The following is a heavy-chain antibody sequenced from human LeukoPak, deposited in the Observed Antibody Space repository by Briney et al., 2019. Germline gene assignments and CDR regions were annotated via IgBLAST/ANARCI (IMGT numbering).Heavy chain of an antibody. CDR2: IYPADSDI. CDR1: GYSINNYW. Sequence: GESLKISCKGSGYSINNYWIAWVRQLPGKGLEWMGIIYPADSDIRYSPSFQGQVTISADKSISTAYLQWNSLKASDTAMYYCARQEYCSGASCYTWFDPWGQGTLVTVSS. J-gene: IGHJ5*02. D-gene: IGHD2-15*01. CDR3: ARQEYCSGASCYTWFDP. V-gene: IGHV5-51*01.